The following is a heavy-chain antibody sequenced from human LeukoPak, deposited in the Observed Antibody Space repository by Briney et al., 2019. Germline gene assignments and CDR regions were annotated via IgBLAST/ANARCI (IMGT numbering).Heavy chain of an antibody. CDR1: GGSISSSSYY. V-gene: IGHV4-39*07. CDR2: IYYSGST. D-gene: IGHD3-3*01. CDR3: ASHTIFGVVRAFDI. Sequence: SETLSLTCTVSGGSISSSSYYWGWIRQPPGKGLEWIGSIYYSGSTYYNPSLKSRVTISVDTSKNQFSLKLSSVTAADTAVYYCASHTIFGVVRAFDIWGQGTMVTVSS. J-gene: IGHJ3*02.